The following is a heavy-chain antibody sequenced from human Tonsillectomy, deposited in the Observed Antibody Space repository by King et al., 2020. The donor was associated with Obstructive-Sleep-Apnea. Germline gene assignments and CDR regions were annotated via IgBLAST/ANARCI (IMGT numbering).Heavy chain of an antibody. D-gene: IGHD3-16*01. V-gene: IGHV4-38-2*02. CDR3: ARGLGVEYNWFDP. Sequence: VQLQESGPGLVKPSETLSLTCTVSGYSISSGLHWGWLRQPPGKGLEWIGCIYHSGSTYSNPSLKSRVTISVDTSKNQFSLKLRSVTAADTAGYYCARGLGVEYNWFDPWGQGTLVIVSS. CDR2: IYHSGST. J-gene: IGHJ5*02. CDR1: GYSISSGLH.